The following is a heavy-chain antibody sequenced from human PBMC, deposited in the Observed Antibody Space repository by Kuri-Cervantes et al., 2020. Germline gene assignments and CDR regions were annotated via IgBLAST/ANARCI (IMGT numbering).Heavy chain of an antibody. Sequence: GESLKISCAASGFTFSSYAMSWVRQAPGKGLEWVSAISGSGGSTYYADSVKGRFTISRDNSKNTLYLQMNMLRAEDTAVYYGAKPKNIVVVVTGDWGQGTLVTVSS. CDR3: AKPKNIVVVVTGD. D-gene: IGHD2-15*01. V-gene: IGHV3-23*01. CDR1: GFTFSSYA. J-gene: IGHJ4*02. CDR2: ISGSGGST.